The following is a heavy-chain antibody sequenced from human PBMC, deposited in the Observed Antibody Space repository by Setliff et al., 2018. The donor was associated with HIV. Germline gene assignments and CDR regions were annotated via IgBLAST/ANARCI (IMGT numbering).Heavy chain of an antibody. V-gene: IGHV1-69*13. D-gene: IGHD2-2*01. CDR3: VRGHCNSDKCWYTWFDP. CDR1: GGTFSSYV. Sequence: SVKVSCKASGGTFSSYVVSWVRQAPGQGLEWMGGITPIFGTANYAQKFQGRVTITADESTSTAYMELSSLRSDDTAVYYCVRGHCNSDKCWYTWFDPWGQGTLVTVSS. CDR2: ITPIFGTA. J-gene: IGHJ5*02.